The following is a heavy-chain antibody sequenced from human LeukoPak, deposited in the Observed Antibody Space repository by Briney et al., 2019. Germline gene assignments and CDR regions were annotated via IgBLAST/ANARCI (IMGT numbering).Heavy chain of an antibody. Sequence: GGSLRLSCAASGFTFSTYGMSWVRPAPGKGLEWVSAITGSGGSTYYADSVKGRFTISRDNSKNTLYLQINSLRVEDTAVYYCARDQLGAVLYFDYWGQGTLVTVSS. CDR2: ITGSGGST. V-gene: IGHV3-23*01. CDR3: ARDQLGAVLYFDY. J-gene: IGHJ4*02. D-gene: IGHD1-1*01. CDR1: GFTFSTYG.